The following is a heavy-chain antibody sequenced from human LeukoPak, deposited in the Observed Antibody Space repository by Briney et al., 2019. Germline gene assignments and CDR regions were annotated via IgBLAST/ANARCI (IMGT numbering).Heavy chain of an antibody. CDR1: GGSISSSSYY. V-gene: IGHV4-39*07. Sequence: SETLSLTCTVSGGSISSSSYYWGWIRQPPGKGLKWIGSIYYSGSTNYNPSLKSRVTISVDTSKNQFSLKLSSVTAADTAVYYCARDRGYCSGGSCYGPGFDYWGQGTLVTVSS. CDR3: ARDRGYCSGGSCYGPGFDY. J-gene: IGHJ4*02. D-gene: IGHD2-15*01. CDR2: IYYSGST.